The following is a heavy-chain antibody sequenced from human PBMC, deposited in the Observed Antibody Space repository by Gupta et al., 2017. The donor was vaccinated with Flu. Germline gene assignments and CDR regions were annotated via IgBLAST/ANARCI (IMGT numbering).Heavy chain of an antibody. Sequence: EVQLVESGGGLVMPGGSLRLPCAASGFTFSKAWMTWVRQVPGKGLEWVGRIKSKTDGGTVDYAAPVKGRFTISRDDSKDSLYLQMNSLKIEDTAVYYCTTYDSIGWQFWGQGTLVTVSS. V-gene: IGHV3-15*01. D-gene: IGHD6-19*01. CDR1: GFTFSKAW. CDR2: IKSKTDGGTV. J-gene: IGHJ4*02. CDR3: TTYDSIGWQF.